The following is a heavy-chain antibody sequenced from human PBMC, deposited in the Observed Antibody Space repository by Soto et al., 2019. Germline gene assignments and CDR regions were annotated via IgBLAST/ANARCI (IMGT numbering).Heavy chain of an antibody. Sequence: PSETLSLTCTVFGGSVSIGDYLWSWIRQRPGKGLEWIGYIHDSGKTYYNPSLKSRVTISLDTSQNQFSLKVTSMTAADTAVYFCARARGGDSGDYASLFDRWGQGNLVTVSS. D-gene: IGHD4-17*01. CDR2: IHDSGKT. CDR3: ARARGGDSGDYASLFDR. J-gene: IGHJ5*02. V-gene: IGHV4-30-4*02. CDR1: GGSVSIGDYL.